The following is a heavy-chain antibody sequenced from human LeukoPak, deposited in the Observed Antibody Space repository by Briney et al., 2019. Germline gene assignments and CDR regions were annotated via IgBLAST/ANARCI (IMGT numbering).Heavy chain of an antibody. J-gene: IGHJ4*02. D-gene: IGHD4-23*01. CDR3: ARGDRRLRWSYFDY. V-gene: IGHV1-69*13. Sequence: SVKVSCKASGGTFSSYAISWVRQAPGQGLEWMGGIIPIFGTANYAQKFQGRVTITADESTSTAYMELSSLRSEDTAVYYCARGDRRLRWSYFDYWGQGTLVTVSS. CDR1: GGTFSSYA. CDR2: IIPIFGTA.